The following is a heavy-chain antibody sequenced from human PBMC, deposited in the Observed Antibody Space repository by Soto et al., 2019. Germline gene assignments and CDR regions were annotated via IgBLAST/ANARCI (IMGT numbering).Heavy chain of an antibody. CDR1: GFTLRSYC. CDR2: IWYDGSNK. D-gene: IGHD6-13*01. J-gene: IGHJ4*02. CDR3: ARDGGSSSWYGDY. V-gene: IGHV3-33*01. Sequence: AGGSPGLPCATSGFTLRSYCKHWGRQGPGKGLEWVAVIWYDGSNKYYADSVKGRFTISRDNSKNTLYLQMNSLRAEDTAVYYCARDGGSSSWYGDYWGQGTLVTVSS.